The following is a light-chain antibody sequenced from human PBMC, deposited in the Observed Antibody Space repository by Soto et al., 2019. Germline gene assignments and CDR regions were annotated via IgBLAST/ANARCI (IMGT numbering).Light chain of an antibody. Sequence: QSVLTQPPSVSGAPGQRVTISCTGSSSNIGAGYDVHWYQQIPGTAPKLLMYGNSDRPSGVSDRFSGSKSGTSASLAITGLQADDEADYYCQSYDSSLSGSVFGGGTKLTVL. J-gene: IGLJ2*01. CDR3: QSYDSSLSGSV. CDR2: GNS. CDR1: SSNIGAGYD. V-gene: IGLV1-40*01.